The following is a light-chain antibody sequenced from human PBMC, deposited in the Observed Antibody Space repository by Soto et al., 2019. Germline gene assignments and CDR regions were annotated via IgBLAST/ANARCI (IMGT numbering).Light chain of an antibody. CDR2: GAS. J-gene: IGKJ3*01. CDR3: QPYNNWHEFT. V-gene: IGKV3-15*01. CDR1: QSLSSN. Sequence: EIVLTQSPATLSVSPGERATLSCRATQSLSSNLAWYQQRPGQPPRLLIYGASTRATGIPARFSGRRSGTEFTLSISSLQSKHFAVYYCQPYNNWHEFTFGPRTKVDFK.